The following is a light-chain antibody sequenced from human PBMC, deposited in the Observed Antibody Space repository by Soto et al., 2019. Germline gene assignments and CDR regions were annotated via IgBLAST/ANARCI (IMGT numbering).Light chain of an antibody. CDR2: GAS. Sequence: ESVLTQSPGTLSLSPGERATLSCRASQSVSSSYLAWYQQKPGQAPRLLIYGASSRATGIPDRFSGSGSGTDFTLTISRLEPEDFALYYCQQYGSSPRTFGGGTKVEIK. V-gene: IGKV3-20*01. J-gene: IGKJ4*01. CDR3: QQYGSSPRT. CDR1: QSVSSSY.